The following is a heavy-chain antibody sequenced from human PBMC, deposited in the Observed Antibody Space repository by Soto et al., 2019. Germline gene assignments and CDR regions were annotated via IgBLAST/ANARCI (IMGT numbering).Heavy chain of an antibody. J-gene: IGHJ6*03. V-gene: IGHV3-21*01. CDR3: ARVFGVSSRPRGYYYYYMDV. Sequence: GGSLRLSCAASGFTFSSFHMNWVRQAPGEGLEWVSSISRNGNYIYYADSVKGRFNISRDNAENSLYLQMNSLRAEDTAVYYCARVFGVSSRPRGYYYYYMDVWGTGTTVTVSS. CDR1: GFTFSSFH. CDR2: ISRNGNYI. D-gene: IGHD3-3*01.